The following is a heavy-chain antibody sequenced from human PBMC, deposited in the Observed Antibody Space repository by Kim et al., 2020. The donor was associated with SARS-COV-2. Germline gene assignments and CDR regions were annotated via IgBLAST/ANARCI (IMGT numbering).Heavy chain of an antibody. V-gene: IGHV4-34*01. CDR1: GGSFSGYY. D-gene: IGHD6-19*01. CDR3: ARGRVAVAGTRFGYYYYGMDV. CDR2: INHSGST. Sequence: SETLSLTCAVYGGSFSGYYWSWIRQPPGKGLEWIGEINHSGSTNYNPSLKSRVTISVDTSKNQFSLKLSSVTAADTAVYYCARGRVAVAGTRFGYYYYGMDVWGQGTTVTVSS. J-gene: IGHJ6*02.